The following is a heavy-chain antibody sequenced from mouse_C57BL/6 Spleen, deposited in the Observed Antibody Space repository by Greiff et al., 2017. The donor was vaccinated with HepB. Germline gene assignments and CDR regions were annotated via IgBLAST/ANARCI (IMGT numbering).Heavy chain of an antibody. V-gene: IGHV1-42*01. Sequence: VQLQQSGPELVKPGASVKISCKASGYSFTGYYMNWVKQSPEKSLEWIGEINPSTGGTTYNQKFKAKATLTVDKSSSTAYMQLKSLTSEDSAVYYCARGAYDGMDYWGQGTSVTVSS. CDR3: ARGAYDGMDY. D-gene: IGHD2-3*01. J-gene: IGHJ4*01. CDR2: INPSTGGT. CDR1: GYSFTGYY.